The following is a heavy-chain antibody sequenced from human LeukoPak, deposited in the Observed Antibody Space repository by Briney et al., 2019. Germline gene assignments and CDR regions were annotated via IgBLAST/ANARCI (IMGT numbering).Heavy chain of an antibody. Sequence: SVKVSCKASGGTFSSYAISWVRQAPGQGLEWMGRIIPILGIANYAQKFQGRVTITADKSTSTAYMELSSLRSEDTAVYYCAREFGGYDYSVYWGQGTLVTVSS. V-gene: IGHV1-69*04. CDR3: AREFGGYDYSVY. CDR1: GGTFSSYA. D-gene: IGHD5-12*01. J-gene: IGHJ4*02. CDR2: IIPILGIA.